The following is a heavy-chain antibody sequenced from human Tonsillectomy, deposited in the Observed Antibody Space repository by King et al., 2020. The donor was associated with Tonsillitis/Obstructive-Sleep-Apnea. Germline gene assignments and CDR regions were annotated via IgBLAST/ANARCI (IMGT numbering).Heavy chain of an antibody. CDR2: IYYSGST. Sequence: VQLQESGPGLVKPSETMSLTCTVSGGSISSYYWSWIRQPPGKGLERIGYIYYSGSTNYNPSLKSRVTISVDTSKNQFSLKLSSVTAADTAVYYCARGRGYYDSSGYYVDYYYYYMDVWGKGTTVTVSS. CDR3: ARGRGYYDSSGYYVDYYYYYMDV. CDR1: GGSISSYY. V-gene: IGHV4-59*01. D-gene: IGHD3-22*01. J-gene: IGHJ6*03.